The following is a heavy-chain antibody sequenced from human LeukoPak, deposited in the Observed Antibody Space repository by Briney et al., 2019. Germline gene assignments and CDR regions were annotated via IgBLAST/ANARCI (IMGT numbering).Heavy chain of an antibody. Sequence: SETLSLTCTVSGGSFSSYYWSWIRQPPGKGLEWIGYIYYSGSTNYNPSLKGRVTISVDTSKNQFTLKLSSVTAADTAVYYCASSQGFGSSGYFDYWGQGTLVTVSS. J-gene: IGHJ4*02. CDR2: IYYSGST. CDR1: GGSFSSYY. V-gene: IGHV4-59*01. CDR3: ASSQGFGSSGYFDY. D-gene: IGHD3-22*01.